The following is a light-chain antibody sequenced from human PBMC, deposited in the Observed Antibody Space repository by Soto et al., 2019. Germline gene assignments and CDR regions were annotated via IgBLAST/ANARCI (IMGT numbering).Light chain of an antibody. CDR1: SSNIGAGYD. Sequence: QSVLTQPPSVSGAPGQRVTISCTGSSSNIGAGYDVHWYHQLPGTAPKLLIYGNSNRPSGVPDRFSGSKSGTSASLAITGLQAEDEADYYCQSYESSLSVVFGGGTKLTVL. CDR2: GNS. V-gene: IGLV1-40*01. CDR3: QSYESSLSVV. J-gene: IGLJ2*01.